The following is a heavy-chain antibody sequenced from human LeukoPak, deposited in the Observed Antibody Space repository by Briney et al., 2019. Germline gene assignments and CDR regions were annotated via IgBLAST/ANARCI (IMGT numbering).Heavy chain of an antibody. V-gene: IGHV3-7*03. CDR3: AKHPLGGPFDFDY. Sequence: LAGGSLRLSCAASGFTFYSYWMSWVRQAPGKGLEWVANIKHDGSERYYGESVKGRFSISRDNAKNSLYLQMNSLRAEDTAVYYCAKHPLGGPFDFDYWGQGTLVTVSS. J-gene: IGHJ4*02. CDR1: GFTFYSYW. D-gene: IGHD2-15*01. CDR2: IKHDGSER.